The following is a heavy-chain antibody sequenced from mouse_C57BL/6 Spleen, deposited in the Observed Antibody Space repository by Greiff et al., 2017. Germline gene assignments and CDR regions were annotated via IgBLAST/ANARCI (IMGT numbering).Heavy chain of an antibody. V-gene: IGHV1-54*01. CDR1: GYAFTNYL. J-gene: IGHJ4*01. D-gene: IGHD2-10*01. Sequence: QVQLKQSGAELVRPGTSVKVSCKASGYAFTNYLIEWVKQRPGQGLEWIGVINPGSGGTNYNEKFKGKATLTADKSSSTAYMQLSSLTSEDSAVYFCARSFYGNYEDYYAMDYWGQGTSVTVSS. CDR2: INPGSGGT. CDR3: ARSFYGNYEDYYAMDY.